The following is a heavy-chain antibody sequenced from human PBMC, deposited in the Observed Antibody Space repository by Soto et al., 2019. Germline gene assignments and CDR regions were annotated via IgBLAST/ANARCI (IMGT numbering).Heavy chain of an antibody. D-gene: IGHD6-6*01. CDR1: DGSITSSNNF. J-gene: IGHJ6*02. CDR3: ARRERNFVVYYYINGMDV. Sequence: SEPLSLTSPVSDGSITSSNNFWIWHRQTPGKVREWIRSINHSRRTYYNPSIKNRVTISVDPSKNQFSRKLRSVSATDRAVYSCARRERNFVVYYYINGMDVWVQGTRVTVSS. CDR2: INHSRRT. V-gene: IGHV4-39*01.